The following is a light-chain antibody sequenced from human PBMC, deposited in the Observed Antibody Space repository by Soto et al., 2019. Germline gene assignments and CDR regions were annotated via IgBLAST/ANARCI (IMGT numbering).Light chain of an antibody. CDR1: QSVSSSY. CDR2: GAS. V-gene: IGKV3-20*01. J-gene: IGKJ4*01. Sequence: EIVLTQSPGTLSLSPGERATLSCRASQSVSSSYLAWYQQKPGQAPRLLIYGASSRATGIPDRFSGSGSGTVFTLTISRLEPEDFAVYYCQQYGSSPSFTFGGGLKVDIK. CDR3: QQYGSSPSFT.